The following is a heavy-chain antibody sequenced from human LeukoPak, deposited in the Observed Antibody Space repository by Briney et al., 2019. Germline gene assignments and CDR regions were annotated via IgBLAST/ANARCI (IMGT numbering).Heavy chain of an antibody. V-gene: IGHV1-69*04. D-gene: IGHD2-2*01. Sequence: SVKVSCKASGGTFSSYAISWVRQAPGQGLEWMGRIIPILGIANYAQKFQGRVAITADKSTSTAYMELSSLRSEDTAVYYCASRSSNGAFDIWGQGTMVTVSS. CDR1: GGTFSSYA. J-gene: IGHJ3*02. CDR3: ASRSSNGAFDI. CDR2: IIPILGIA.